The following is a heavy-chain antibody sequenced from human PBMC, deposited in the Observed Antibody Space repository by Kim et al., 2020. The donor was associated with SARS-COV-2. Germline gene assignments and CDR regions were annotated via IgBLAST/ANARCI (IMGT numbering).Heavy chain of an antibody. CDR2: IIPIFGTA. V-gene: IGHV1-69*13. CDR3: AFCERFGELPQYYYYGMDV. Sequence: SVKVSCKASGGTFSSYAISWVRQAPGQGLEWMGGIIPIFGTANYAQKFQGRVTITADESTSTAYMELSSLRSEDTAVYYCAFCERFGELPQYYYYGMDVWGQGTTVTVSS. D-gene: IGHD3-10*01. CDR1: GGTFSSYA. J-gene: IGHJ6*02.